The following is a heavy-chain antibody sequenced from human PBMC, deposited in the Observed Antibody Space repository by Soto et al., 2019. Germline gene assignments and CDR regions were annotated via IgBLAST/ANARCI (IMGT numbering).Heavy chain of an antibody. D-gene: IGHD5-12*01. CDR3: AKDNGYLRDGYNTH. CDR2: ISGSGGST. CDR1: GFTFSSYA. Sequence: GGSLRLSCAASGFTFSSYAMSWVRQAPGKGLEWVSAISGSGGSTYYADSVKGRFTISRDNSKNTLYLQMNSLRAEDTAVYYCAKDNGYLRDGYNTHWGQGTLVTVSS. V-gene: IGHV3-23*01. J-gene: IGHJ4*02.